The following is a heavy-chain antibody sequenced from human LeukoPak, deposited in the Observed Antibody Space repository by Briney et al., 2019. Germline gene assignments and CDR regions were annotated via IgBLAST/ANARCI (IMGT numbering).Heavy chain of an antibody. Sequence: GGSLRLSCAASGFTFSSYWMHWVRQAPGKGLVWVSRINTDGSSTSYADSVKGRFTTSRDNAKNTLYLQMNSLRAEDTAVYYCARDGGITPTDYWGQGTLVTVSS. J-gene: IGHJ4*02. CDR3: ARDGGITPTDY. D-gene: IGHD3-10*01. CDR2: INTDGSST. CDR1: GFTFSSYW. V-gene: IGHV3-74*01.